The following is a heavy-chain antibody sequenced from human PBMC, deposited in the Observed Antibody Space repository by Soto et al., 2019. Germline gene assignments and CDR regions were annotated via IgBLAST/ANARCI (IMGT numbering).Heavy chain of an antibody. CDR1: GFSLTIPGMC. J-gene: IGHJ6*02. CDR3: ARSISGPRRFIGMDV. Sequence: ESGPTLVNPTEPRTLTCNFSGFSLTIPGMCVSWIRQSPGKALEWLALIERDDDDKYYSTSLKTRLTISKDTRKNQVVLTMANMEPADTATYYCARSISGPRRFIGMDVWGQGTTVTVSS. V-gene: IGHV2-70*13. CDR2: IERDDDDK. D-gene: IGHD1-20*01.